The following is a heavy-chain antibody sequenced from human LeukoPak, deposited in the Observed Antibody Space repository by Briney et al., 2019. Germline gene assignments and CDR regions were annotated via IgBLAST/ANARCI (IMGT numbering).Heavy chain of an antibody. CDR3: AKDSPFWSGSEHFYYMDV. Sequence: GGSLRLSCAASVFTFSVYGMHWVRQAPGKGLEWVAFIRSDGGNKDYADSVKGRFTISRDNSKNTLYLQMHSLRAEDTAVYYCAKDSPFWSGSEHFYYMDVWGKGTTVTVSS. CDR2: IRSDGGNK. D-gene: IGHD3-3*01. V-gene: IGHV3-30*02. CDR1: VFTFSVYG. J-gene: IGHJ6*03.